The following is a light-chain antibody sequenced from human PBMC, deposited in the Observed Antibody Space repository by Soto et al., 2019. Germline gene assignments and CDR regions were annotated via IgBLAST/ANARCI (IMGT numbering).Light chain of an antibody. CDR1: QSVSSN. CDR2: GAS. CDR3: QQYNNWPWT. V-gene: IGKV3-15*01. J-gene: IGKJ1*01. Sequence: EIVMTQSPATLSVSPGERATLSCRASQSVSSNLAWYQQKPGQAPRLLFYGASTRATGIPARFSGRGSGTEFTLTISSLQSEDFAVYNCQQYNNWPWTFGQGTKVEIK.